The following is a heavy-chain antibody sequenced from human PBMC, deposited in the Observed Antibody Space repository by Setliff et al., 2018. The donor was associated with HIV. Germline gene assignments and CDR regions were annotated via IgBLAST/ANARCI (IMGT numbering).Heavy chain of an antibody. CDR2: VYSTGST. V-gene: IGHV4-59*11. J-gene: IGHJ6*03. CDR1: GGSIENLY. D-gene: IGHD7-27*01. CDR3: ASTSMGMTRKPIWYYHMDV. Sequence: SETLSLTCTVSGGSIENLYWTWIRQPSGRGLEWIGYVYSTGSTKYNPSLKSRATMSDDTSKNQISLTLTPVSAADTAVYYCASTSMGMTRKPIWYYHMDVWGHGITVTVSS.